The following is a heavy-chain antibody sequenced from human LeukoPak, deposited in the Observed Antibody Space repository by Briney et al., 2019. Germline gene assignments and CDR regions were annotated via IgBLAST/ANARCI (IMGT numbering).Heavy chain of an antibody. CDR1: GYTFTSYD. V-gene: IGHV1-46*01. Sequence: ASVKVSCKASGYTFTSYDINWVRQATGQGLEWMGIINPSGGSASDTQKFQGRVTMTRDTSTSTLYMELSSLRSEDTAVYYCAREGVAATGLDYWGQGTLVTVSS. J-gene: IGHJ4*02. CDR3: AREGVAATGLDY. D-gene: IGHD6-13*01. CDR2: INPSGGSA.